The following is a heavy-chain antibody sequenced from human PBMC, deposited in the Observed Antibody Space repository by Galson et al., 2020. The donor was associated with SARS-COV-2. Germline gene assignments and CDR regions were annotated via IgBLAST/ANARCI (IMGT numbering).Heavy chain of an antibody. J-gene: IGHJ4*02. Sequence: GEPLQISCAASGFTFSSHSMNWVRQAPGKGLEWVPSISSISSYIYYADSVKGRSTTSRDNAKNSLYLQMNSLGAEDTAVYYCARGPEYYDFWSGYPTPPDYWGQGTLVTVSS. D-gene: IGHD3-3*01. CDR1: GFTFSSHS. V-gene: IGHV3-21*01. CDR2: ISSISSYI. CDR3: ARGPEYYDFWSGYPTPPDY.